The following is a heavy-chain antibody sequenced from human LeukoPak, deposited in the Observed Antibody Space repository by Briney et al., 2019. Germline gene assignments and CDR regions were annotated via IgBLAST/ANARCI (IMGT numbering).Heavy chain of an antibody. Sequence: SENLSLNCTVSGGSISSHYWSWIRQPPGKGLEWMGYVYYSGSTNYKPSLRTRVTISVDTSKNPFSLNLSSVTAADTAVYYCARAADYYYYYMDVWRKGTTVTVSS. V-gene: IGHV4-59*11. CDR2: VYYSGST. CDR1: GGSISSHY. CDR3: ARAADYYYYYMDV. J-gene: IGHJ6*03.